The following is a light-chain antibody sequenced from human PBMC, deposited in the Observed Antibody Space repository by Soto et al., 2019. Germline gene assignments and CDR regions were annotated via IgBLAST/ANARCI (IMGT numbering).Light chain of an antibody. Sequence: AIQMTQSPSSLSASVGDRVTITCRASQDIRHDLGWYQQKAGKAPKLLIYGASTLQSGVPSRFSGRGSGTDFTLTISSLQPEDFATYYCLQDYNYPRTFGQGTKLEIK. CDR1: QDIRHD. CDR2: GAS. V-gene: IGKV1-6*01. J-gene: IGKJ2*01. CDR3: LQDYNYPRT.